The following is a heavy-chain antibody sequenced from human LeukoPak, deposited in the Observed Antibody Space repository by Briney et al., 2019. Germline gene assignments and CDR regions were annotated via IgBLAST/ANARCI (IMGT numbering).Heavy chain of an antibody. J-gene: IGHJ4*02. CDR3: ARDLN. CDR1: GFTVVTYY. Sequence: GGSLRLSCAASGFTVVTYYMSWVRQAPGKGLEWVSVIYAGGATYYSDYVRGRFNISRDNSKNTLYLQINSLRAEDTAVYYCARDLNWGQGTLVTVSS. CDR2: IYAGGAT. V-gene: IGHV3-66*01.